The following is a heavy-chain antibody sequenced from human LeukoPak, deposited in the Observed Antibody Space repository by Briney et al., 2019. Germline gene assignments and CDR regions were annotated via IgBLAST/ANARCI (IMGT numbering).Heavy chain of an antibody. CDR3: ARGPTRQRWFGELLYRRFYYYYMDV. J-gene: IGHJ6*03. V-gene: IGHV1-8*01. Sequence: ASVKVSFKASGYTFTSYDSNWVRQSTGQGLEGRGWMNPNSGNTGYAQKFQGRVTMTRNTSISTAYMELSSLRSEDTAVYYCARGPTRQRWFGELLYRRFYYYYMDVWGKGTTVTISS. CDR2: MNPNSGNT. D-gene: IGHD3-10*01. CDR1: GYTFTSYD.